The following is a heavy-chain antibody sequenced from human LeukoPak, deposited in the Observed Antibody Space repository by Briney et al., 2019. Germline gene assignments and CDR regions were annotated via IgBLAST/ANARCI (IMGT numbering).Heavy chain of an antibody. CDR3: AREGGSGSYSYHFDF. V-gene: IGHV1-46*01. CDR2: IKPSGGSA. D-gene: IGHD1-26*01. Sequence: GASVKVSCKASGYTFIGYYIHWVRQAPGQGLEWMGIIKPSGGSASYAQKFQGRVTMTRDTSTSTVYMELSSLRSEDTAVYYCAREGGSGSYSYHFDFWGQGAPLTVSS. CDR1: GYTFIGYY. J-gene: IGHJ4*02.